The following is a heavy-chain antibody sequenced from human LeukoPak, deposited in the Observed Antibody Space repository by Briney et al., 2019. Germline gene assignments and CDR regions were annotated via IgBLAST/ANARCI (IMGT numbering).Heavy chain of an antibody. J-gene: IGHJ4*02. CDR1: GGSFSGYY. CDR3: ASPTRGYSGNYYYFDY. D-gene: IGHD1-26*01. Sequence: SETLSLTCAVYGGSFSGYYWSWIRQPPGKGLEWIGEINHSGSTNYNPSLKSRVTISVHTSKNQFSLNMTSVTAADTAVYYCASPTRGYSGNYYYFDYWGQGTLVTVFS. CDR2: INHSGST. V-gene: IGHV4-34*01.